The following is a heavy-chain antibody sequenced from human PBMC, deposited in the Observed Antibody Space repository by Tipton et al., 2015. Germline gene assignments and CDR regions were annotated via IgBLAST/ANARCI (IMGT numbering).Heavy chain of an antibody. CDR1: GGSVSSGSYY. Sequence: TLSLTCTVSGGSVSSGSYYWSWIRQPPGKGLEWIGYIYYSGSTKYNPSLKSRVTISVDTSKNQFSLKLSSVTAADTAVYYCARLRETYGSDSDNWFDPWGQGTLVTVSS. D-gene: IGHD3-10*01. J-gene: IGHJ5*02. CDR3: ARLRETYGSDSDNWFDP. V-gene: IGHV4-61*01. CDR2: IYYSGST.